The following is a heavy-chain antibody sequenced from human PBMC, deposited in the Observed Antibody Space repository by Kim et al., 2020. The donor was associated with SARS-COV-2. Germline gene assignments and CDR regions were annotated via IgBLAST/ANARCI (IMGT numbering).Heavy chain of an antibody. J-gene: IGHJ4*02. D-gene: IGHD5-18*01. CDR3: ARVRVGRLWTPGGIGY. V-gene: IGHV4-39*07. Sequence: SETLSLTCTVSGGSISSSSYYWAWIRQPPGKGLEWIGSIYYSGSTYYNPSLKSRVTISVDTSKNQFSLKLSSVTAADTAVYYCARVRVGRLWTPGGIGYWGQGTLVTVSS. CDR2: IYYSGST. CDR1: GGSISSSSYY.